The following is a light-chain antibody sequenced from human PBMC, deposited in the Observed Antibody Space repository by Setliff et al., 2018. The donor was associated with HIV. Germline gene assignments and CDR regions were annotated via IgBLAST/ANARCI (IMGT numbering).Light chain of an antibody. CDR2: DVS. Sequence: QSALAQPASVSGSPGQSITISCTGSSSDVGGYSYVSWYQQHPGKAPKLMIYDVSQRPSGVSDRFSGSKSAITASLTISGLQPEDESDYYCSSYTASSTLVVGGGTK. J-gene: IGLJ3*02. V-gene: IGLV2-14*03. CDR3: SSYTASSTLV. CDR1: SSDVGGYSY.